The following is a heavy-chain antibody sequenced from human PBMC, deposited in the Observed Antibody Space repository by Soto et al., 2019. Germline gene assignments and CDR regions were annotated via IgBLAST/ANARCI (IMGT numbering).Heavy chain of an antibody. CDR1: GSTFGNYA. Sequence: QVQLVQSGAEVKKPGSSVKVSCKASGSTFGNYAISWVRQAPGQGLEWMGGIIPIFGTANYAQNFQDRVTITADASTSTAYIELSSLISEDTAVYYCAGHHSGYSSAWGYWGQGTLVTVSS. CDR3: AGHHSGYSSAWGY. CDR2: IIPIFGTA. D-gene: IGHD6-19*01. V-gene: IGHV1-69*12. J-gene: IGHJ4*02.